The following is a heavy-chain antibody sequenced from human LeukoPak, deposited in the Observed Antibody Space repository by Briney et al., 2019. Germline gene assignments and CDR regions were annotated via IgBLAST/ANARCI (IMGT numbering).Heavy chain of an antibody. V-gene: IGHV1-46*01. CDR2: INPSGGST. CDR1: GYTFTSYY. Sequence: ASVKVSCKASGYTFTSYYMHWVRQAPGQGLEWMGIINPSGGSTSYAQKFQGRVTMTRDTSTSTVYMELSSLRSEDTAVYYCARCRTDYYYYMDVWGKGTTVTVS. J-gene: IGHJ6*03. CDR3: ARCRTDYYYYMDV. D-gene: IGHD1-1*01.